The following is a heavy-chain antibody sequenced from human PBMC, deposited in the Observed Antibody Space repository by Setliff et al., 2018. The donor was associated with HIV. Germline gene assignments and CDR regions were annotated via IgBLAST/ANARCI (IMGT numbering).Heavy chain of an antibody. Sequence: PSETLSLTCTVSGGSISSSSYYWDWIRQPPGKGLEWIATIYYSGDSHYNPSLKSRVTISVDTSKNQFSLKLNSVTAADTAVYYCARAKYYYDTSAYYGSRDWYFDLWGRGTLVTSPQ. CDR3: ARAKYYYDTSAYYGSRDWYFDL. V-gene: IGHV4-39*07. CDR2: IYYSGDS. D-gene: IGHD3-22*01. CDR1: GGSISSSSYY. J-gene: IGHJ2*01.